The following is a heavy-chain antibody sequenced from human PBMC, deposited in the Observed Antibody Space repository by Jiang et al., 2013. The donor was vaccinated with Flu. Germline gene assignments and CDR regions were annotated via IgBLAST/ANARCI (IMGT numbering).Heavy chain of an antibody. Sequence: VQLLESGGGVVQPGRSLRLSCAASGFTFSSYAMHWVRQAPGKGLEWVAVISYDGSNKYYADSVKGRFTISRDNSKNTLYLQMNSLRAEDTAVYYCAGVTSYDWYFDLWGLAPWSLSPQ. CDR2: ISYDGSNK. CDR3: AGVTSYDWYFDL. V-gene: IGHV3-30-3*01. J-gene: IGHJ2*01. CDR1: GFTFSSYA. D-gene: IGHD3-10*01.